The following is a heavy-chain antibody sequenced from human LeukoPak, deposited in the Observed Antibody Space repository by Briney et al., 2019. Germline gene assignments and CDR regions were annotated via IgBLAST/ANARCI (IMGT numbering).Heavy chain of an antibody. CDR1: GFTFDDYA. D-gene: IGHD4-17*01. V-gene: IGHV3-43*02. Sequence: PGGSLRLSCAASGFTFDDYAMHWVRQAPGKGLEWVSLISGDGGSTYYADSVKGRFTISRDNSKNSLYLQMNSLRTEDTALYYCAKDIPPSWLYGEGLCMDVWGQGTTVTVSS. CDR2: ISGDGGST. J-gene: IGHJ6*02. CDR3: AKDIPPSWLYGEGLCMDV.